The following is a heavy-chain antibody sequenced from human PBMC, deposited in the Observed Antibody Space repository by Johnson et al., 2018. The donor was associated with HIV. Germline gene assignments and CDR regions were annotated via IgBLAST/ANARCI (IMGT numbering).Heavy chain of an antibody. CDR3: AREPAAAALRAFDI. V-gene: IGHV3-33*01. Sequence: QVQLVESGGGVVQPGRSLRLSCAASGFTFSNYAMHWVRQAPGKGLEWVSVIWYNGSNKHYAGSVKGRFTISRDNSKNTLYLQMNSLRVEDTAVYYCAREPAAAALRAFDIWGQGTMVTVSS. CDR1: GFTFSNYA. D-gene: IGHD6-13*01. J-gene: IGHJ3*02. CDR2: IWYNGSNK.